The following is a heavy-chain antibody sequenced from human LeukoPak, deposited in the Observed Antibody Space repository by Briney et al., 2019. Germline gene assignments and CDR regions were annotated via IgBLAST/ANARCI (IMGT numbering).Heavy chain of an antibody. V-gene: IGHV1-18*01. CDR1: GYTFTSYG. J-gene: IGHJ6*03. CDR3: ARRAILRFIGYCSSTSCRMGECYYYYYYMDV. CDR2: ISAYNGDT. D-gene: IGHD2-2*01. Sequence: ASVKVSCKASGYTFTSYGISWVRQAPGQGLEWMGWISAYNGDTYYAQNLQGRVTMTTDTSTSTAYMELRSLRSDDTAVYYCARRAILRFIGYCSSTSCRMGECYYYYYYMDVWGKGTTVTVFS.